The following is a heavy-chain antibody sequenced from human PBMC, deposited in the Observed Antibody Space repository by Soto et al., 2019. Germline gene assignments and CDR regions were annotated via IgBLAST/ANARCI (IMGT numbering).Heavy chain of an antibody. CDR3: ARELYYDILTGLGY. Sequence: GGSLRLSCAASGFTFSSYAMHWVRQAPGKGLEWVAVISYDGSNKYYADSVKGRFTISRDNSKNTLYLQMNSLRAEDTAVYYCARELYYDILTGLGYWGQGTLVTVPQ. D-gene: IGHD3-9*01. CDR2: ISYDGSNK. J-gene: IGHJ4*02. V-gene: IGHV3-30-3*01. CDR1: GFTFSSYA.